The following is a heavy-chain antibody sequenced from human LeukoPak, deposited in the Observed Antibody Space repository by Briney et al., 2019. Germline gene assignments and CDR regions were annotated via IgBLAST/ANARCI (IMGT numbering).Heavy chain of an antibody. J-gene: IGHJ4*02. D-gene: IGHD3-16*01. Sequence: GSSVKVSCKASGGSFSSYSITWVRQAPGQGLEWMGRIIPILNIPNYAQKFQGRITITAGKSTSTAYMELSSLRSEDTAVYYCARDEVIIRFGGALTFKYYFDSWGQGTLVTVSS. V-gene: IGHV1-69*04. CDR1: GGSFSSYS. CDR2: IIPILNIP. CDR3: ARDEVIIRFGGALTFKYYFDS.